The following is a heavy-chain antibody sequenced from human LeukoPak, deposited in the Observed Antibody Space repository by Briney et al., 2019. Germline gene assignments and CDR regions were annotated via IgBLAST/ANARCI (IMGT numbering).Heavy chain of an antibody. CDR1: GGTFSSYA. V-gene: IGHV1-69*04. CDR2: IIPILGIA. D-gene: IGHD3-22*01. J-gene: IGHJ4*02. CDR3: ARVVVIADYYFDY. Sequence: GASVKVSCKASGGTFSSYAISWVRQAPGQGLEWVGRIIPILGIANYAQKFQGRVTITADKSTSTAYMELSSLKSEDTAVYYCARVVVIADYYFDYWGQGTLVTVSS.